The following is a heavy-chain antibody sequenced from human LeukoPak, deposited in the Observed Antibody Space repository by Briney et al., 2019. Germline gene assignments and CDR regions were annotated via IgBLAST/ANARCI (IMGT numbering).Heavy chain of an antibody. CDR1: GFTFSSYG. Sequence: GGSLRLSCAASGFTFSSYGMSWVRQAPGKGLEWVSTISGSGGSTYYADSVKGRFTISRDNSKNTLYLQMNSLRAEETAVYFCAKMRNYYFDYWGQGTLVTVSS. J-gene: IGHJ4*02. CDR2: ISGSGGST. D-gene: IGHD1-7*01. V-gene: IGHV3-23*01. CDR3: AKMRNYYFDY.